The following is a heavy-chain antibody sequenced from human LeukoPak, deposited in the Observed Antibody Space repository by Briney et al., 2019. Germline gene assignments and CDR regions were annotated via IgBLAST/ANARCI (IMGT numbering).Heavy chain of an antibody. D-gene: IGHD6-13*01. J-gene: IGHJ4*02. CDR3: AKDATIAAAGNLDY. CDR1: GFTFDDYA. CDR2: ISWNSGSI. Sequence: GRSLRLSCAASGFTFDDYAMHWVRQAPGKGLEWVSGISWNSGSIGYADSVKGRFTISRDNAKNSLYLQMNSLRAEDTALYYCAKDATIAAAGNLDYWGQGTLVTVSS. V-gene: IGHV3-9*01.